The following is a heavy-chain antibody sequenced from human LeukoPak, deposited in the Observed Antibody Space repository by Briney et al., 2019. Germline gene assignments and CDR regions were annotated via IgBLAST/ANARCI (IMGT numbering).Heavy chain of an antibody. D-gene: IGHD2-21*01. CDR1: GFTFSTYI. J-gene: IGHJ4*02. CDR3: ARDRLSIPFDY. CDR2: ISSSSGYI. Sequence: GGSLRLSCAASGFTFSTYIMNWVRQAPGKGLEWVSSISSSSGYIYYADSVKGRFTISRDNAKNSLYLQMNSLRAEDTAVYYCARDRLSIPFDYWGQGTLVTVSS. V-gene: IGHV3-21*01.